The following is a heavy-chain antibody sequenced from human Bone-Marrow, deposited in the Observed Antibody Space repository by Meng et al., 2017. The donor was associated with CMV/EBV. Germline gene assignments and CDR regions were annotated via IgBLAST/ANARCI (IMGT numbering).Heavy chain of an antibody. CDR2: INHSGST. CDR3: ARGGGLRYFDWLLPDY. J-gene: IGHJ4*02. D-gene: IGHD3-9*01. V-gene: IGHV4-34*01. Sequence: SETLSLTCAVYGGSFSGYYWSWIRQPPGKGLEWIGEINHSGSTNYNPSLKSRVTISVDTSKNQFSLKLSSVTAADTAVYYCARGGGLRYFDWLLPDYWGQGTLVTVSS. CDR1: GGSFSGYY.